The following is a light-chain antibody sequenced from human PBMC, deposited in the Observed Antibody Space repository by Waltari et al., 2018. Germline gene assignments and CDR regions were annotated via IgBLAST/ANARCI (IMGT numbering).Light chain of an antibody. CDR3: CSYAGTSTVV. Sequence: QSALTQPASVSGSPGQSITISCTGTSSDVGGYNYVSWYQQHPGKAPKLMIYDVSKRPSGVSNRSAGSKSGNTASLTISGLQSEDEADYYCCSYAGTSTVVFGGGTKLTVL. CDR1: SSDVGGYNY. V-gene: IGLV2-23*02. CDR2: DVS. J-gene: IGLJ2*01.